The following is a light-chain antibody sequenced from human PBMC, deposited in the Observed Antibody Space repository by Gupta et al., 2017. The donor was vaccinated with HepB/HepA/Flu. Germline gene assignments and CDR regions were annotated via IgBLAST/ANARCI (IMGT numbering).Light chain of an antibody. J-gene: IGKJ4*01. V-gene: IGKV1D-13*01. CDR3: QQFYNYPVT. CDR2: DAS. Sequence: AIQFTQSPSSLSASVGDRVTITCRPSQGISSALAWYQQKPGKPPTLLIYDASSLGSGVPSRFSGSGSGTDFTLTISSLQPEDFATYYCQQFYNYPVTFGGGTKVEIK. CDR1: QGISSA.